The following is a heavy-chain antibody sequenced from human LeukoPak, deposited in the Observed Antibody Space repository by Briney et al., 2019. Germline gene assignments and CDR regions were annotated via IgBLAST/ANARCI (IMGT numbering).Heavy chain of an antibody. CDR2: IYYSGST. D-gene: IGHD6-19*01. Sequence: SETLSLTCTVSGGSISSYYWSWIRQPPGKGLEWIGYIYYSGSTNYNPSLKSRVTISVDTSKNQFSLKLSSVTAADTAVYYCARGRGIAVGYFDYWGQGNLVTVSS. V-gene: IGHV4-59*08. CDR3: ARGRGIAVGYFDY. J-gene: IGHJ4*02. CDR1: GGSISSYY.